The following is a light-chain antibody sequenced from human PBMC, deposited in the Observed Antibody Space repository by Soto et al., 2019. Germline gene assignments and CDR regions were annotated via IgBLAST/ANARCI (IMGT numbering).Light chain of an antibody. J-gene: IGLJ3*02. CDR3: SSYGGSNNLV. CDR1: SSDVGGYNY. V-gene: IGLV2-8*01. CDR2: EVS. Sequence: QSVLTQPPSASGSPGQSVTISCTGSSSDVGGYNYVSWYQQHPGKAPKLMIYEVSKRPSGVPDRFSGSKSGYTASLTVSGLQAEDEADYYCSSYGGSNNLVFGGGTQLTVL.